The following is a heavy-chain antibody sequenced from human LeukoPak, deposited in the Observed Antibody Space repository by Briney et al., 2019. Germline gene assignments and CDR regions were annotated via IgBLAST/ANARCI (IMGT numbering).Heavy chain of an antibody. CDR3: ARDMAGTPYYYGMDA. CDR1: GGSVSSGSYY. V-gene: IGHV4-61*01. CDR2: IYYSGST. D-gene: IGHD6-19*01. J-gene: IGHJ6*04. Sequence: SETLSLTCTVSGGSVSSGSYYWSWIRQPPGKGLEWIGYIYYSGSTNYNPSLKSRVTISVDTSKNQFSLKLSSVTAADTAVYYCARDMAGTPYYYGMDAWGKGTTVTVSS.